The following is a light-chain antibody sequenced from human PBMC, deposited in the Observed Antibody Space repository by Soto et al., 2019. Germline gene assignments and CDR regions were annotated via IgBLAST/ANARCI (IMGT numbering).Light chain of an antibody. CDR2: DAS. Sequence: EIVLTQSPATLTLSPGEKATLSCRASQSVSSYLAWYQQKPGQAPRLLIYDASNRATGIPARFSGSGSGTNFTLTISSLEPEDFPVYYCQQRSNWLLTVGGGTKVDIK. V-gene: IGKV3-11*01. J-gene: IGKJ4*01. CDR3: QQRSNWLLT. CDR1: QSVSSY.